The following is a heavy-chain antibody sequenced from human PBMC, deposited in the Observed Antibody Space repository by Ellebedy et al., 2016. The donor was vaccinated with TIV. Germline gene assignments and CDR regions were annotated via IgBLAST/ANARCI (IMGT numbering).Heavy chain of an antibody. CDR3: ARGRVVGSNTKGTTNWFDP. Sequence: AASVKVSCKASGYTFTSYAMHWVRQAPGQRLEWMGWLNAGNGNTKYSQKFQGRVTITRDTSASTAYMELSSLRSEDTAVYYCARGRVVGSNTKGTTNWFDPWGQGTLVTVSS. CDR1: GYTFTSYA. V-gene: IGHV1-3*01. J-gene: IGHJ5*02. D-gene: IGHD1-1*01. CDR2: LNAGNGNT.